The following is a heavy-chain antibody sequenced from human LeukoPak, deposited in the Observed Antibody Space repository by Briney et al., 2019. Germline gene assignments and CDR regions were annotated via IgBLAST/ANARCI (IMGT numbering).Heavy chain of an antibody. D-gene: IGHD7-27*01. J-gene: IGHJ4*02. CDR3: ARITNWALDY. Sequence: PGGSLRLSCAASGFAFSTYEMNWVRQAPGKGLEWVSYISDRGSTIYYADSVKGRFTISRDNAKNSLYLQMNSLRAEDTAVYYCARITNWALDYWGQGTLVTVSS. CDR1: GFAFSTYE. CDR2: ISDRGSTI. V-gene: IGHV3-48*03.